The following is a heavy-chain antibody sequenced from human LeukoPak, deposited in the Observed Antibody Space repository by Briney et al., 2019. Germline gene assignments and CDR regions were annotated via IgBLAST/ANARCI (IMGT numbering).Heavy chain of an antibody. CDR2: INHSRST. J-gene: IGHJ3*02. D-gene: IGHD2-21*02. CDR3: AREKNHIVVVTAADAFDI. CDR1: GGPISSYY. V-gene: IGHV4-34*01. Sequence: PSETLSLTCTVSGGPISSYYWSWIRQTPGKGLERIGEINHSRSTSYNPSLKSRVTVLVDTSKKQFSLKLTSVTAADTAVYYCAREKNHIVVVTAADAFDIWGQGTMVTVSS.